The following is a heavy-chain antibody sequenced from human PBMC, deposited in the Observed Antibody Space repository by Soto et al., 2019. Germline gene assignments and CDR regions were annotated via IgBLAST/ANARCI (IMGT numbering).Heavy chain of an antibody. CDR3: AKGGFTNWFDP. Sequence: SETLSLTCAVYGGSFSGYYWSWIRQPPGKGLEWIGEINHSGSTNYNPSLKSRVTISVDTSKNQFSLKLSSVTAADTAVYYCAKGGFTNWFDPWGQGTLVTVSS. D-gene: IGHD3-16*01. V-gene: IGHV4-34*01. CDR2: INHSGST. J-gene: IGHJ5*02. CDR1: GGSFSGYY.